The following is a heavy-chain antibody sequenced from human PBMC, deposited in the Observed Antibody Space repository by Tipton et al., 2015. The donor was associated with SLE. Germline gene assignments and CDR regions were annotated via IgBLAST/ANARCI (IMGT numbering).Heavy chain of an antibody. CDR3: ARGVSGTVGEQ. V-gene: IGHV4-34*01. J-gene: IGHJ1*01. D-gene: IGHD5-12*01. CDR2: IKHGGGIT. Sequence: GLVKPSETLSLTCAIYGGSFSDYFWSWIRQPPGEGLEWIGEIKHGGGITNYNPSLKSRVTISGDTSKNQFSLKLSSVTAADTAVYYCARGVSGTVGEQWGQGTLVTVSS. CDR1: GGSFSDYF.